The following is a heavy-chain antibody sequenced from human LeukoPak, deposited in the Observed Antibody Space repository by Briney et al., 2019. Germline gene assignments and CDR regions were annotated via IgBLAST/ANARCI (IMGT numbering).Heavy chain of an antibody. CDR3: ARQVVVAATRGDYVSYPFDY. J-gene: IGHJ4*02. Sequence: PGGSPRLSCAASGFTFSSYSMNWVRQAPGKGLEWVSSISSSSSYIYYADSAKGRFTISRDNAKNSLYLQMNSLRAEDTAVYYCARQVVVAATRGDYVSYPFDYWGQGTLVTVSS. V-gene: IGHV3-21*01. CDR1: GFTFSSYS. CDR2: ISSSSSYI. D-gene: IGHD2-15*01.